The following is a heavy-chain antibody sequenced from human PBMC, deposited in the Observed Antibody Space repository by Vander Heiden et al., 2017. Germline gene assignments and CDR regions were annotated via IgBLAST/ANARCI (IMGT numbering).Heavy chain of an antibody. CDR2: INHSGRN. Sequence: QVQLQHCGSGLLKPSETLSLPCAVSGGSLSGYYSSLLRPPPGKGLEWIGEINHSGRNNYNPALKSRVTISVDTSKNQFTLKLRSVTAEDTAVYYCARAEYYDMGDAFDIWGQGTMVTVSS. CDR1: GGSLSGYY. CDR3: ARAEYYDMGDAFDI. V-gene: IGHV4-34*01. J-gene: IGHJ3*02. D-gene: IGHD3-3*01.